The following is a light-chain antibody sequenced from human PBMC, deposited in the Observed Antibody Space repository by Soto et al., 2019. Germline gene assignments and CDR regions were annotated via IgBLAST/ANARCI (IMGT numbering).Light chain of an antibody. CDR2: EVN. CDR1: SSDVGGYNY. J-gene: IGLJ1*01. Sequence: QSALTQPPSASGSPGQSVTISCTGTSSDVGGYNYVSWYQHHPGKVPKVMIYEVNKRPAGVPDRFSGSKSGNTASLTVSGLQAEVEADYYCASSAGYFYVFGTGTKVTVL. CDR3: ASSAGYFYV. V-gene: IGLV2-8*01.